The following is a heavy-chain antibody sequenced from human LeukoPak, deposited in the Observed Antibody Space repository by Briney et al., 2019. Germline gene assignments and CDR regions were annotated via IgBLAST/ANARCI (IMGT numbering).Heavy chain of an antibody. J-gene: IGHJ4*02. D-gene: IGHD6-13*01. CDR2: IYNSGSA. V-gene: IGHV4-59*01. CDR3: AREAAVGTGGFDY. CDR1: GGSISAYY. Sequence: SETLSLTCTVSGGSISAYYWSWLRQPPGKGLEGIGYIYNSGSANYNPSLQSRVTILIDTSKKQFSLKVSSVTAADTAVYYCAREAAVGTGGFDYWGQGTLVTVSS.